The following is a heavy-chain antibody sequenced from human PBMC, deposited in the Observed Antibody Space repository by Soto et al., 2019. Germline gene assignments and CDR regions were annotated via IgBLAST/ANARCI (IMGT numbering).Heavy chain of an antibody. CDR1: GCSVSSGSYY. J-gene: IGHJ4*02. CDR2: IYYSGST. V-gene: IGHV4-61*01. Sequence: QVQLQESGPGMVKPSETLSLTCTVSGCSVSSGSYYWSWIRQPPGKGLECIGYIYYSGSTNYNPSVKRRVTISVDTSKNQFSLKLSSVTAADTAVYYCARVSSSWGLVNYFDYGGQGPLVTVSS. CDR3: ARVSSSWGLVNYFDY. D-gene: IGHD6-13*01.